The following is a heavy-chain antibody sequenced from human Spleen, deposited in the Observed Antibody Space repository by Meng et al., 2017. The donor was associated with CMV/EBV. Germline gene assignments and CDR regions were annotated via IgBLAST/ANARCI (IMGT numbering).Heavy chain of an antibody. Sequence: SETLSLTCTVSGGSISRSSYYWSWIRQPPGKGLEWIGSITYSGSTYYNPSLKSRVTISVDTSKNQFSLKLSSVTAADTAVYYCARCPRITIFGVVMNNWFDPWGQGTLVTVSS. V-gene: IGHV4-39*07. CDR3: ARCPRITIFGVVMNNWFDP. CDR2: ITYSGST. J-gene: IGHJ5*02. CDR1: GGSISRSSYY. D-gene: IGHD3-3*01.